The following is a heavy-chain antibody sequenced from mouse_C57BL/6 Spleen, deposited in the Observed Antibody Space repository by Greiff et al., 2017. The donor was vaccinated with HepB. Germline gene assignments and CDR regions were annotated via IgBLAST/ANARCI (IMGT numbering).Heavy chain of an antibody. J-gene: IGHJ1*03. CDR3: ARGGTTVVAVYWYFDV. Sequence: QVQLKQSGPELVKPGASVKLSCKASGYTFTSYDINWVKQRPGQGLEWIGWIYPRDGSTKYNEKFKGKATLTVDTSSSTAYMELHSLTSEDSAVYFCARGGTTVVAVYWYFDVWGTGTTVTVSS. CDR1: GYTFTSYD. D-gene: IGHD1-1*01. V-gene: IGHV1-85*01. CDR2: IYPRDGST.